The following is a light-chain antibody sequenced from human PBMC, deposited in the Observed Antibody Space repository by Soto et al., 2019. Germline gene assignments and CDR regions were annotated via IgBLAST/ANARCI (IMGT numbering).Light chain of an antibody. J-gene: IGKJ1*01. CDR3: QQYGSSGT. CDR2: DAS. CDR1: QSVSSK. V-gene: IGKV3-20*01. Sequence: VIAQSPSTLSVSPGETATLSCRASQSVSSKLAWYQQKPGQAPRLLIYDASNRATGIPDRFSGSGSGTDFTLTISRLEPEDFAVYYCQQYGSSGTFGQGTKVDIK.